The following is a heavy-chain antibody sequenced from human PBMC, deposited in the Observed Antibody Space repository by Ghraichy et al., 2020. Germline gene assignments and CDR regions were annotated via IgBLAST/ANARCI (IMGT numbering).Heavy chain of an antibody. Sequence: GGSLRLSCAASGFTFSSYAMSWVRQAPGKGLEWVSAISGSGGSTYYADSVKGRFTISRDNSKNTLYLQMNSLRAEDTAVYYCAKVSVRQQLEGGFDYWGQGTVVTVSS. CDR3: AKVSVRQQLEGGFDY. CDR2: ISGSGGST. J-gene: IGHJ4*02. CDR1: GFTFSSYA. V-gene: IGHV3-23*01. D-gene: IGHD6-13*01.